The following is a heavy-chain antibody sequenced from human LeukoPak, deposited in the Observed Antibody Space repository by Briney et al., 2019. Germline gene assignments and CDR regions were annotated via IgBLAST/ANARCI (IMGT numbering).Heavy chain of an antibody. J-gene: IGHJ4*02. CDR1: GFTFDDYG. V-gene: IGHV3-9*01. Sequence: GGSLRLSCAASGFTFDDYGMSWVRQAPGKGLEWVSGISWNSGSIGYADSVKGRFTISRDNAKNSLYLQMNSLRAEDTALYYCAKGPGGSWRFDYWGQGTLVTVSS. CDR2: ISWNSGSI. D-gene: IGHD6-13*01. CDR3: AKGPGGSWRFDY.